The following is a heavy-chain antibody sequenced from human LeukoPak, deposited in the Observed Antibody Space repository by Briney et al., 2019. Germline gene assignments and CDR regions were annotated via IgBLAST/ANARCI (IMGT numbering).Heavy chain of an antibody. CDR1: GGSISSYY. Sequence: SETLSLTCTVSGGSISSYYWSWIRQPPGKGLEWIGYIYYSGGTNYNPSLKSRVTISVDTSKNQFSLKLSSVTAADTAVYYCARELAARTPQIRDRYYYYYGMDVWGQGTTVTVSS. D-gene: IGHD2-15*01. V-gene: IGHV4-59*01. CDR2: IYYSGGT. CDR3: ARELAARTPQIRDRYYYYYGMDV. J-gene: IGHJ6*02.